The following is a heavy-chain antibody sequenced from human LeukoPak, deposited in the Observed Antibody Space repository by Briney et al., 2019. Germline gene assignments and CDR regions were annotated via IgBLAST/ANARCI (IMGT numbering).Heavy chain of an antibody. CDR2: ISWNADTT. CDR1: GFTFDDYG. CDR3: ARLGGNWNAPGDY. V-gene: IGHV3-20*04. D-gene: IGHD1-1*01. J-gene: IGHJ4*02. Sequence: GGSLRLSCAASGFTFDDYGMSWVRQAPGKGLEWVSGISWNADTTSYADSVKGRFTISRDNTKNSLYLQMNSLRAEATALYYCARLGGNWNAPGDYWGQGTLVTVSS.